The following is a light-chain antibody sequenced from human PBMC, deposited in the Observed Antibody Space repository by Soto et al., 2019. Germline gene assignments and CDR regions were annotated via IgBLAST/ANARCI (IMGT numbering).Light chain of an antibody. CDR2: GAS. Sequence: EVVLTQSPATLSLSAGDRAALSCKASQSVHNFLAWYQQKPGQAPRLLIYGASNRDAGIPARVSGSGSGTDVTLTINSLEPEDCAVDYCQQRSNWTLTFGPGTKVDIK. CDR3: QQRSNWTLT. J-gene: IGKJ3*01. CDR1: QSVHNF. V-gene: IGKV3-11*01.